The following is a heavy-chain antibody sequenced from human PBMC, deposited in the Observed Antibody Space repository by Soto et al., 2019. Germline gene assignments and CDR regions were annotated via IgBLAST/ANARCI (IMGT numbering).Heavy chain of an antibody. CDR3: ARVYGYYDSSGYLFDY. D-gene: IGHD3-22*01. J-gene: IGHJ4*02. V-gene: IGHV4-38-2*01. Sequence: SETLSLTCAVSGYSISSGYYWGWIRQPPGKGLEWIGSIYHSGSTYYNPSLKSRVTISVDTSKNQFSLKLSSVTAADTAVYYCARVYGYYDSSGYLFDYWGQGTLVTVPQ. CDR1: GYSISSGYY. CDR2: IYHSGST.